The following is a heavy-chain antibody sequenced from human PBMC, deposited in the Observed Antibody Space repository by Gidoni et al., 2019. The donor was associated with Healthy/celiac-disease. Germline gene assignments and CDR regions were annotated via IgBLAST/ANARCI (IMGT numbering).Heavy chain of an antibody. J-gene: IGHJ4*02. CDR2: ISYDGSNK. V-gene: IGHV3-30*18. D-gene: IGHD3-16*02. Sequence: QVQLVESGGGVVQPGRSLRLSCAASGFTFSRYGMHWVRQAPGKGLEWVAVISYDGSNKYYADSVKGRFTISRDNSKNTLYLQMNSLRAEDTAVYYCAKGEKPRGRLRLGELSPLWGQGTLVTVSS. CDR3: AKGEKPRGRLRLGELSPL. CDR1: GFTFSRYG.